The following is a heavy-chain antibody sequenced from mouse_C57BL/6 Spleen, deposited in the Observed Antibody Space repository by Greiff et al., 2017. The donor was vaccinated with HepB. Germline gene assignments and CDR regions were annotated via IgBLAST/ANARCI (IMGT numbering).Heavy chain of an antibody. J-gene: IGHJ1*03. CDR1: GYTFTSYG. V-gene: IGHV1-81*01. CDR2: IYPRSGNT. Sequence: QVQLQQSGAELARPGASVKLSCKASGYTFTSYGISWVKQRTGQGLEWIGEIYPRSGNTYYNEKFKGKATLTADKSSSTAYMELRSLTSEDSAVYFCARERDYSNYGYWYFDVWGTGTTVTVSS. CDR3: ARERDYSNYGYWYFDV. D-gene: IGHD2-5*01.